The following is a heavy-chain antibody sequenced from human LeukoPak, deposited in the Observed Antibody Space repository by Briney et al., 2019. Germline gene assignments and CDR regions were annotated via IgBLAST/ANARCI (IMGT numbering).Heavy chain of an antibody. CDR1: GFTLSDFG. CDR3: VKGGGSSHNWFDP. CDR2: IRNDGSKD. J-gene: IGHJ5*02. Sequence: PGGSLRLSCAASGFTLSDFGMHWVRQAPGKGLEWVAFIRNDGSKDYYPDSVKGRFTISRDNSRTTLYLQMHSLRIEDTAVYYCVKGGGSSHNWFDPWGQGILVTVSS. V-gene: IGHV3-30*02. D-gene: IGHD6-13*01.